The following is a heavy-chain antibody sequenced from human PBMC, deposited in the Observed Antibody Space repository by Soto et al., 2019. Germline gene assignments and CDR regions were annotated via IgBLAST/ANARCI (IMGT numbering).Heavy chain of an antibody. Sequence: ASVKVSCKASGYTFTRSGISWVRQAPGQGLEWMGWISTYNGDTNYAQTFQGRVTMTTDTSTSTVYMELRSLRSDDTADYCCARGLNSSDYWGQGTLVTVSS. CDR2: ISTYNGDT. D-gene: IGHD1-7*01. CDR3: ARGLNSSDY. CDR1: GYTFTRSG. V-gene: IGHV1-18*01. J-gene: IGHJ4*02.